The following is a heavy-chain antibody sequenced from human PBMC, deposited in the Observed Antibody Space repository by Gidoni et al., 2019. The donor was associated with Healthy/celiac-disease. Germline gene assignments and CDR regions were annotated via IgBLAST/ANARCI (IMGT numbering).Heavy chain of an antibody. Sequence: EVQLMESGGGLVKPGGSLRLSCAASGFTFSNAWMSWVRQAPGNGLDWVGRIKRKTDGGTTDYAAPVKGRFTISRDDSKNTLYLQMNSLKTEDTAVYYCTTGIEASYDFWSGYYTGDWFDPWGQGTLVTVSS. V-gene: IGHV3-15*01. CDR3: TTGIEASYDFWSGYYTGDWFDP. CDR2: IKRKTDGGTT. D-gene: IGHD3-3*01. CDR1: GFTFSNAW. J-gene: IGHJ5*02.